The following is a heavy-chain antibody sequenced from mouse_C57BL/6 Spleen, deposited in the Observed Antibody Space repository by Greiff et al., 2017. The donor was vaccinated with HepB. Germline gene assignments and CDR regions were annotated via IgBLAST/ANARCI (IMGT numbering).Heavy chain of an antibody. CDR2: IRLKSDNYAT. CDR3: TGGSYDGGYAMDY. CDR1: GFTFSNYW. Sequence: DVQLQQSGGGLVQPGGSMKLSCVASGFTFSNYWMNWVRQSPEKGLEWVAQIRLKSDNYATHYAESVKGRFTISSDDSKSSVYLQMNNLRAEDTGIYYCTGGSYDGGYAMDYWGQGTSVTVSS. D-gene: IGHD2-12*01. J-gene: IGHJ4*01. V-gene: IGHV6-3*01.